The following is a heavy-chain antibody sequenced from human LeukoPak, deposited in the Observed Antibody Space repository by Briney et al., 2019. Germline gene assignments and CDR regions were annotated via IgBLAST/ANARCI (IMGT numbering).Heavy chain of an antibody. D-gene: IGHD3-16*01. CDR2: INHSGST. V-gene: IGHV4-34*01. CDR3: ARGLGYFDY. Sequence: PGGSLRLSCAASGFTFSGYSMNWVRQAPGEGLEWIGEINHSGSTNYNPSLKSRVTISVDTSKNQFSLKLSSVTAADTAVYYCARGLGYFDYWGQGTLVTVSS. J-gene: IGHJ4*02. CDR1: GFTFSGYS.